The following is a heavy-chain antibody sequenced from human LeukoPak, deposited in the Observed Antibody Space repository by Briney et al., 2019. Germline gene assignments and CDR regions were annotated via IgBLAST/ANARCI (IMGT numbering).Heavy chain of an antibody. V-gene: IGHV4-59*08. D-gene: IGHD2-21*01. Sequence: SETLSLTCTISAGSISTYYWGWIRQPPGKGLEWIGYIYYSGTTNYNPSLKSRLSMSVDTSKNQFSLRLTSVTAADMAIYYCVTLKGIGPPSWWFDAWGQGTLVTVSS. J-gene: IGHJ5*02. CDR3: VTLKGIGPPSWWFDA. CDR1: AGSISTYY. CDR2: IYYSGTT.